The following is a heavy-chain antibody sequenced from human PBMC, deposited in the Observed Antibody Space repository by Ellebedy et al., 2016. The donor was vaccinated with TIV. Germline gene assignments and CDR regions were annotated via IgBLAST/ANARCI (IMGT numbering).Heavy chain of an antibody. D-gene: IGHD3-16*01. Sequence: GESLKISCEGSGFTVSSNYMSWVRQAPGKGLEWVSVIYSGGSTYYADSVQGRFTISRDNSKNTLYLQMNSLRAEDTAVYYCARDCCTWRHLGYWGQGTLVTVSS. CDR1: GFTVSSNY. J-gene: IGHJ4*02. CDR2: IYSGGST. V-gene: IGHV3-66*01. CDR3: ARDCCTWRHLGY.